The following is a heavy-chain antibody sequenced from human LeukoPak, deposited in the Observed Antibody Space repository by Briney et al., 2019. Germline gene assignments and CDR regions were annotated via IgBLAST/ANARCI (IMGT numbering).Heavy chain of an antibody. CDR2: IDHSGST. J-gene: IGHJ4*02. V-gene: IGHV4-34*01. D-gene: IGHD3-9*01. Sequence: SETLSLTCAVYGGSFSGYYWSWIRQPPGKGLEWIGEIDHSGSTNYNPSLKSRVTISVDTSKNQFSLKLSSVTAADTAVYYCVQRYYDILTGYYDNWGQGTLVTVSS. CDR3: VQRYYDILTGYYDN. CDR1: GGSFSGYY.